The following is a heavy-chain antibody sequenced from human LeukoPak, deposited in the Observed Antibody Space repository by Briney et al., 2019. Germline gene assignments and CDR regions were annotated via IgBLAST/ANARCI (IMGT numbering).Heavy chain of an antibody. CDR1: GYTFTSYG. Sequence: ASVKLSCKASGYTFTSYGISWVRQAPGQGLEWMGWISTYNGNTNYAQKLQGRVTMTTDTSTSTAYMELRSLRSDDTGVYYCARERGSYPYRTFGYRGQGTLVTVSS. D-gene: IGHD1-26*01. V-gene: IGHV1-18*01. CDR3: ARERGSYPYRTFGY. CDR2: ISTYNGNT. J-gene: IGHJ4*02.